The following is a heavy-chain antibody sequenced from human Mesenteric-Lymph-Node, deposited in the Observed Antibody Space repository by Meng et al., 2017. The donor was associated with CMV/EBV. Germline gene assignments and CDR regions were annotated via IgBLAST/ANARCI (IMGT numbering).Heavy chain of an antibody. Sequence: QVQVHQWGAGLLKPSGTLSGTWACFGGVVSGYHRNLIRQSPGKGLEWIGEINHSGSTTYNPSFTSRIIISVDTSTNQISLNMSSVTAADTAVYYCARGSSYDILTGYFDYWGQGALVTVSS. CDR3: ARGSSYDILTGYFDY. CDR2: INHSGST. CDR1: GGVVSGYH. V-gene: IGHV4-34*01. J-gene: IGHJ4*02. D-gene: IGHD3-9*01.